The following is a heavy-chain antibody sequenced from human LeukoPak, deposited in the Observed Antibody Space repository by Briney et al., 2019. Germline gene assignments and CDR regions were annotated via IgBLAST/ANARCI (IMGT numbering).Heavy chain of an antibody. CDR2: IWYDGSNK. J-gene: IGHJ6*02. CDR1: GFTFGSYG. D-gene: IGHD5-18*01. CDR3: VSGYSYGSFGHGMDV. V-gene: IGHV3-33*01. Sequence: PGRSLRLSCAASGFTFGSYGIHWVRQAPGKGLEWVAVIWYDGSNKYYADSVRGRFTISRDNSKNTLYLQMNSLRAEDTAVYYCVSGYSYGSFGHGMDVWGQGTTVIVSS.